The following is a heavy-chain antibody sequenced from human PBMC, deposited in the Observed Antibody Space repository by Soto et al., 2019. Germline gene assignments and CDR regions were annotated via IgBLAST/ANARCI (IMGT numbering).Heavy chain of an antibody. CDR1: GFTFDDYG. Sequence: GGSLRLSCAASGFTFDDYGMSWVRQATGKGLEWVSGINWNGGSTGYADSVKGRFTISRDNAKNSLYLQMNSLRAEDTALYYCARVAHYDSSGYYSPSYYGMDVWGQGTTVTVSS. V-gene: IGHV3-20*04. D-gene: IGHD3-22*01. CDR2: INWNGGST. CDR3: ARVAHYDSSGYYSPSYYGMDV. J-gene: IGHJ6*02.